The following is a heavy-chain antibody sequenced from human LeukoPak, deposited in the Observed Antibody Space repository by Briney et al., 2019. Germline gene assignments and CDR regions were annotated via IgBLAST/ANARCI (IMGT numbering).Heavy chain of an antibody. CDR3: ARAERFLEWDDAFDI. CDR1: GFTFRSYS. Sequence: GGSLRISCAASGFTFRSYSMNWVRQAPGKGLEWVSSISSSSYIYYADSMKGRITISRDNAKNSLYLQMNSLRAEDAAVYYCARAERFLEWDDAFDIWGQGTMVTVSS. J-gene: IGHJ3*02. CDR2: ISSSSYI. V-gene: IGHV3-21*01. D-gene: IGHD3-3*01.